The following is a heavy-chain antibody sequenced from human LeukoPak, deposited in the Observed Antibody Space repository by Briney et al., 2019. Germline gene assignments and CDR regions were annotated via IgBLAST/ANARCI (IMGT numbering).Heavy chain of an antibody. CDR3: AREYVVVVPAATYFDY. D-gene: IGHD2-2*01. Sequence: SETLSLTCTVSGGSISSGGYYWSWIRQHPGKGLEWIGYIYYSGSTYYNPSLKSRVTISVDTSKNQFSLKLSSVTAADTAVYYCAREYVVVVPAATYFDYWGQGTLVTVSS. J-gene: IGHJ4*02. CDR2: IYYSGST. CDR1: GGSISSGGYY. V-gene: IGHV4-31*03.